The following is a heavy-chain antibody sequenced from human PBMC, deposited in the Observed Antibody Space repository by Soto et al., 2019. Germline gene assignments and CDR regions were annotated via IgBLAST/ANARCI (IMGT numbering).Heavy chain of an antibody. CDR1: GYTFTGYY. V-gene: IGHV1-2*02. CDR2: INPNSGGT. Sequence: VASVKVSCKASGYTFTGYYMHWVRQAPGQGLEWMGWINPNSGGTNYAQKFQGRVTMTRDTSISTAYMELSRLRSDDTAVYYCARDRSTYGYGNYFDYWGQGTLVTVSS. D-gene: IGHD5-18*01. CDR3: ARDRSTYGYGNYFDY. J-gene: IGHJ4*02.